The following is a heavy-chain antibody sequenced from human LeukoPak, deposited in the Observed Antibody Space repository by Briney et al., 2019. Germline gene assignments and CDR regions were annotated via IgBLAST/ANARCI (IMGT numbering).Heavy chain of an antibody. CDR1: GYTFTGYY. Sequence: ASVKVSCKASGYTFTGYYMHWVRQAPGQGLEWMGWINPNSGGTNYAQKFQGRVTMTRDTSISTAYMELSRLRFDDTAVYYCARAGPHYDFWSGYSYYFDYWGQGTLVTVSS. V-gene: IGHV1-2*02. D-gene: IGHD3-3*01. J-gene: IGHJ4*02. CDR3: ARAGPHYDFWSGYSYYFDY. CDR2: INPNSGGT.